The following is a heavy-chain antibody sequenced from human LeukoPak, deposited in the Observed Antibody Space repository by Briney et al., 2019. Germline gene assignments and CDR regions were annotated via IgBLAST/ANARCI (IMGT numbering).Heavy chain of an antibody. V-gene: IGHV1-69*13. CDR3: ARGQLWTPTNDY. CDR1: GGTFSSYA. D-gene: IGHD5-18*01. J-gene: IGHJ4*02. Sequence: GASVKVSCKASGGTFSSYAISWVRQAPGQGLEWMGGIIPIFGTANYAQKFQGRVTITADESTSTACMELSSLRSEDTAVYYCARGQLWTPTNDYWGQGTLVTVSS. CDR2: IIPIFGTA.